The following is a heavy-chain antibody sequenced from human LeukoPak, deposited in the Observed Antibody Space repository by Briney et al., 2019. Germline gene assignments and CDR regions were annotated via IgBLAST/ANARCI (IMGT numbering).Heavy chain of an antibody. D-gene: IGHD3-3*01. CDR3: ARIPRVDFWSGYYHPQYGMDV. CDR1: GDSVSTASNA. CDR2: TYYNSKWYT. V-gene: IGHV6-1*01. J-gene: IGHJ6*02. Sequence: SQTLSLTCAISGDSVSTASNAWYWIRQSPSRGLEWLGRTYYNSKWYTDYAVSVSGRTTINPDTSRNQLSLQLSFVTPEDTAVYYCARIPRVDFWSGYYHPQYGMDVWGQGTTVTVSS.